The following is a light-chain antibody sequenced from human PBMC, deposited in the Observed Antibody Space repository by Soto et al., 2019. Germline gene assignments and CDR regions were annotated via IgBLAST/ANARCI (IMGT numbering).Light chain of an antibody. J-gene: IGKJ5*01. CDR2: AAS. V-gene: IGKV1-9*01. Sequence: GESVTITCPASQVISTSLAWYQVKPGKAPKLLIYAASTLESGVPSRFSATVSGTEFSLTISSLQPEDFATYYCQQLFDSPISFGHGTRLEIK. CDR3: QQLFDSPIS. CDR1: QVISTS.